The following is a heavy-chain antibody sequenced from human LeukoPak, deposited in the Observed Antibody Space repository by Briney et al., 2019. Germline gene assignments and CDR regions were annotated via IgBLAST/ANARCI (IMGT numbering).Heavy chain of an antibody. Sequence: GASVKVSCKASGYTFTSYGISWVRQAPGQGLEWMGWISAYNGNTNYAQKLQGRVTMTTDTSTSTAYMELRSLRSDDTAVYYCARDKERTRWLQNHDAFDIWGQGTMVTVSS. CDR3: ARDKERTRWLQNHDAFDI. J-gene: IGHJ3*02. CDR1: GYTFTSYG. CDR2: ISAYNGNT. D-gene: IGHD5-24*01. V-gene: IGHV1-18*01.